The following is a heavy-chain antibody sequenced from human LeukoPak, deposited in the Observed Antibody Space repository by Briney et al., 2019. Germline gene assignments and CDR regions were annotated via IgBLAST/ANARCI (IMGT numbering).Heavy chain of an antibody. V-gene: IGHV3-23*01. CDR3: ARVCSYSSSCRHEFDY. CDR1: GFTFSSYS. J-gene: IGHJ4*02. Sequence: GGSLRLSCAASGFTFSSYSMNWVRQAPGRGLEWVSAISGSGGSTYYADSVKGRFTISRDNSKNTLYLQMNSLRAEDTAVYYCARVCSYSSSCRHEFDYWGQGTLVTVSS. CDR2: ISGSGGST. D-gene: IGHD6-13*01.